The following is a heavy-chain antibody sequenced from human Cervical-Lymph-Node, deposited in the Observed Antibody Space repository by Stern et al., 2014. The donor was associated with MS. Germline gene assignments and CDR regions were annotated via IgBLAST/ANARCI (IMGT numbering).Heavy chain of an antibody. CDR3: ARKGMPVVGENWFDP. J-gene: IGHJ5*02. D-gene: IGHD1-26*01. Sequence: QVQLMESGPGLVKPSGTLSLTCGASGGSVSSTSWWSWVRHPPRKGVEWRGKIYHSGGTNYNPSLKSRVSISVDKAKNLFSLKLSSVTAADTAVYYCARKGMPVVGENWFDPWGQGTLVTVSS. CDR2: IYHSGGT. V-gene: IGHV4-4*02. CDR1: GGSVSSTSW.